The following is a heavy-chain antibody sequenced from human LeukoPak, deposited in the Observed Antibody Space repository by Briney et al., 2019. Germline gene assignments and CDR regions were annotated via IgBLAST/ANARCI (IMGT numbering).Heavy chain of an antibody. J-gene: IGHJ2*01. CDR2: ISWNSGSI. Sequence: GGSLRLSCAASGFTFDDYAMHWVRQAPGKGLEWVSGISWNSGSIGYADSVKGRFTISRDNAKNSLYLQMNSLRAEDTAVYYCARDPPVSKQRNWYFDLWGRGTLVTVSS. V-gene: IGHV3-9*01. CDR1: GFTFDDYA. CDR3: ARDPPVSKQRNWYFDL. D-gene: IGHD6-25*01.